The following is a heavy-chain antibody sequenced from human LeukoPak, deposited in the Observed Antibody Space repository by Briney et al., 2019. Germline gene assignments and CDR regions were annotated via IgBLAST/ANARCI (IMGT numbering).Heavy chain of an antibody. Sequence: PGGSLRLSCAASGFTFSSYGMHWVRQAPGKGLEWVAVIWYDGSNKYYADSVKGRFTISRDNSKNTLYLQMNSLRAEDTAVYYCARGHYGDPFDYWGQGTLVTVSS. CDR2: IWYDGSNK. V-gene: IGHV3-33*01. CDR3: ARGHYGDPFDY. J-gene: IGHJ4*02. CDR1: GFTFSSYG. D-gene: IGHD4-17*01.